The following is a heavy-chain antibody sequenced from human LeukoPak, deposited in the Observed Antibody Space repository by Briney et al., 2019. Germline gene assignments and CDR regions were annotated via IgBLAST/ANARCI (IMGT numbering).Heavy chain of an antibody. V-gene: IGHV3-72*01. D-gene: IGHD4/OR15-4a*01. Sequence: GGSLRLSCAASGFTFSDHYIDWVRQAPGKGLEWVGRARNRGNGYTTQYAASVKGRFTFSRDDSENTVYLQMNSLKTEDTAVYFCARIMRVDYGTYYFDYWGQGTLVTVSS. CDR2: ARNRGNGYTT. CDR1: GFTFSDHY. CDR3: ARIMRVDYGTYYFDY. J-gene: IGHJ4*02.